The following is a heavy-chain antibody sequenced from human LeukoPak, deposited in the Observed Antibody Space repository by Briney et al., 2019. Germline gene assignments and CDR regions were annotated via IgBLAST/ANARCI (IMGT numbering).Heavy chain of an antibody. V-gene: IGHV1-8*03. J-gene: IGHJ4*02. CDR3: ARGTNWNYVN. CDR1: GYTFTAYY. D-gene: IGHD1-7*01. Sequence: ASVKVSCKASGYTFTAYYIHWVRQATGQGLEWMGWMNPNSGNTGYAQKFQGRVTITRNTSISTAYMELSSLRSEDTAVYYCARGTNWNYVNWGQGTLVTVSS. CDR2: MNPNSGNT.